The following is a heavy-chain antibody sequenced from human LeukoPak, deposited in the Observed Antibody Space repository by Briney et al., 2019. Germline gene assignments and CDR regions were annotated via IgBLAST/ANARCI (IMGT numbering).Heavy chain of an antibody. CDR3: TRDGESSGWYSAC. CDR2: ISSSGAYI. D-gene: IGHD6-19*01. Sequence: GGSLRLSCAASGFTFSSYSMNWVRQAPGKGLQWVSSISSSGAYIFYADSVQGRFTISRDNAKNSLYLQMNGLRAEDTAVYYCTRDGESSGWYSACWGQGTLVTVSS. V-gene: IGHV3-21*01. CDR1: GFTFSSYS. J-gene: IGHJ4*02.